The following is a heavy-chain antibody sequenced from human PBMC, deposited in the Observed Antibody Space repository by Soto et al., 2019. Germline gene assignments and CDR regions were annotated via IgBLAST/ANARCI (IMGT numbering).Heavy chain of an antibody. Sequence: GGSPGLSCAAPGFTLSSYSMKWGRPGPGKGLEWVSYISSSSSTIYYADSVKGRFTISRDNAKNSLYLQMNSLRAEDTAVYYCAGRLRFLEWLLRNYMDVWGKGTTVTVSS. CDR2: ISSSSSTI. J-gene: IGHJ6*03. D-gene: IGHD3-3*01. CDR3: AGRLRFLEWLLRNYMDV. CDR1: GFTLSSYS. V-gene: IGHV3-48*01.